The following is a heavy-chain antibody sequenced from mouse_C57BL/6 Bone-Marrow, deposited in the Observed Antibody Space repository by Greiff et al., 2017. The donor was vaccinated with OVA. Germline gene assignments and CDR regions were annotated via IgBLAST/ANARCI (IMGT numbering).Heavy chain of an antibody. CDR1: GYTFTDYY. J-gene: IGHJ1*03. CDR2: IYPGSGNT. CDR3: ARLYYGSSPYWYFDV. Sequence: VQLKESGAELVRPGASVKLSCKASGYTFTDYYINWVKQRPGQGLEWIARIYPGSGNTYYNEKFKGKATLTAEKSSSTAYMQLSSLTSEDSAVYFCARLYYGSSPYWYFDVWGTGTTVTVSS. D-gene: IGHD1-1*01. V-gene: IGHV1-76*01.